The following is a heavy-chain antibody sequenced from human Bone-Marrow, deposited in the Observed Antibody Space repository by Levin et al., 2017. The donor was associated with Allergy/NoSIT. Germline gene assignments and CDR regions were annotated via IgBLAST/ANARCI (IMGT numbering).Heavy chain of an antibody. V-gene: IGHV1-69*13. CDR3: ATVKGDGSGYAFYYYNMDV. CDR1: GGTFTSYA. CDR2: IIPIFGKA. D-gene: IGHD3-10*01. Sequence: PLASVKVSCKASGGTFTSYAIAWVRQAPGQGLEWMGGIIPIFGKASYTQKFQGKVTITADDSTSTAYMALNSLRSEDTAVYYCATVKGDGSGYAFYYYNMDVWGQGTTVTVSS. J-gene: IGHJ6*02.